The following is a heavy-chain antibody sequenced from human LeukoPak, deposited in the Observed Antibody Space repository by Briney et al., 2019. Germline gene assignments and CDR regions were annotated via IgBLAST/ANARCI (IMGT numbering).Heavy chain of an antibody. CDR3: ARTSTCSGGSCYSGY. V-gene: IGHV4-34*01. CDR1: GGSFSGYY. D-gene: IGHD2-15*01. J-gene: IGHJ4*02. CDR2: INQSGST. Sequence: SETLSLTCAVYGGSFSGYYWSWIRQPPGKGLEWIGEINQSGSTNYNPSLKSRLTISVDTSKNQFSLKLSSVTAADTAVYHCARTSTCSGGSCYSGYWGQGTLVTVSS.